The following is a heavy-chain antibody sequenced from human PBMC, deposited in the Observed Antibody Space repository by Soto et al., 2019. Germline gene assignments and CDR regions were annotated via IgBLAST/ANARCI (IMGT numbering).Heavy chain of an antibody. CDR1: GFTFSSYA. Sequence: GGSLRLSCAASGFTFSSYAMIWVRQAPVNGLEFVSGISDIFGSTHHADSVKGRFTISRYNSKNTLYLQMNSLRADDTAVYYFALKPGYWGQGTMVTVSS. J-gene: IGHJ4*02. CDR2: ISDIFGST. CDR3: ALKPGY. V-gene: IGHV3-23*01.